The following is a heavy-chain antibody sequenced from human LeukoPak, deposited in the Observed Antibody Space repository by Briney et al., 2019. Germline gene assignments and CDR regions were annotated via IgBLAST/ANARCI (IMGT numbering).Heavy chain of an antibody. V-gene: IGHV1-18*01. J-gene: IGHJ3*02. CDR3: AREGYYDSIGAFDI. Sequence: ASVKVSCKASGYTFTSYGISWVRQDPGQGLEWMAWNSAYNGNTNYAQKLQGRVTMTTDTSTSTAYMELRSLRSDDTAVYYCAREGYYDSIGAFDIWGQGTMVTVSS. CDR2: NSAYNGNT. D-gene: IGHD3-22*01. CDR1: GYTFTSYG.